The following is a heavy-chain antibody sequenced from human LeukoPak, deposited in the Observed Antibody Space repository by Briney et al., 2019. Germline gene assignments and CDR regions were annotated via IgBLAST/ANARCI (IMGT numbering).Heavy chain of an antibody. Sequence: ASVNVSCKASGGTFSSYAISWVRQAPGQGLEWMGRIIPILGIANYAQKFQGRVTITADKSTRTVYMELSSLRSEDTAVYYCARPWGAIFGVHLDVWGQGTTVTVSS. D-gene: IGHD3-3*01. CDR3: ARPWGAIFGVHLDV. J-gene: IGHJ6*02. CDR1: GGTFSSYA. V-gene: IGHV1-69*04. CDR2: IIPILGIA.